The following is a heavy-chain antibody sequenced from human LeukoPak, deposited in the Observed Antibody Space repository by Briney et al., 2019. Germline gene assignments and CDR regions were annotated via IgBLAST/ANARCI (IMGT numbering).Heavy chain of an antibody. CDR3: ARVGYYESSGYYEY. J-gene: IGHJ4*02. V-gene: IGHV1-2*06. CDR2: INPSSGGT. CDR1: GYTLTDYY. D-gene: IGHD3-22*01. Sequence: ASVKVSCKASGYTLTDYYMHWVRQAPGQGLEWMGRINPSSGGTNYAQKFQGRVTMTRDTSISTVYMELSRLRFDDTAVYYCARVGYYESSGYYEYWGQGTLVTVSS.